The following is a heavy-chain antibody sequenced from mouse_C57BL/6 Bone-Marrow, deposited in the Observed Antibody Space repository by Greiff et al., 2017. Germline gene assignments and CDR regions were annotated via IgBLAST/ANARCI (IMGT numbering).Heavy chain of an antibody. CDR1: GYTFPSYW. V-gene: IGHV1-53*01. CDR3: ARKARSRVFAD. D-gene: IGHD1-1*01. CDR2: ITPSNGGT. J-gene: IGHJ3*01. Sequence: QVQLQQPGTELVKPGASVKLSCKASGYTFPSYWMHWVTQRPGPGLEWIGHITPSNGGTNYNEKFKSKATLTVDKSSSTADMQRSGLTSEDSAVDYGARKARSRVFADWGQGTLVTVSA.